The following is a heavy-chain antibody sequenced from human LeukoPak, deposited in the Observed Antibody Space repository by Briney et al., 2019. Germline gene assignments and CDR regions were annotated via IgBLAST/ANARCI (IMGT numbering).Heavy chain of an antibody. J-gene: IGHJ4*02. CDR1: GYTFTGYY. CDR3: ARVRTNYYGSGSYYSFDY. CDR2: INPNSGGT. Sequence: ASVKVSCKASGYTFTGYYMHWVRQAPGQGLEWMGWINPNSGGTNYAQKFQGRVTMTRDTSISTAYMELSRLRSDDTAVYYCARVRTNYYGSGSYYSFDYWGQGTLVTVSS. V-gene: IGHV1-2*02. D-gene: IGHD3-10*01.